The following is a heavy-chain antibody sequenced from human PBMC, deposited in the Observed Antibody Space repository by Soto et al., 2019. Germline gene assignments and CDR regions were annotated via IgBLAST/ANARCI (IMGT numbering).Heavy chain of an antibody. Sequence: SETLSLTCAVSGGSISSGGYSWGWIRQPPGKGLEWIGYIYHSVSTYYNMSLKSRVTISVDRSKNQFSLKLSSVTAADTAAYYCARGINYYDSSGDSWFDPWGQGTLVTVSS. V-gene: IGHV4-30-2*01. CDR2: IYHSVST. D-gene: IGHD3-22*01. J-gene: IGHJ5*02. CDR3: ARGINYYDSSGDSWFDP. CDR1: GGSISSGGYS.